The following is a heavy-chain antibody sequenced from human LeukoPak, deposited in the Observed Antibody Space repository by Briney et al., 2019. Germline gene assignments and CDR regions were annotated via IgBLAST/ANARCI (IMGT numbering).Heavy chain of an antibody. J-gene: IGHJ2*01. CDR1: GGSISSSSYY. Sequence: PSETLSLTCTVSGGSISSSSYYWGWIRQPPGKGLEWSGSIYYSGSTYYNPSLKSRVTISVDTSKNLFSLKLSSVTAADTAVYYCARGVSPEVTAHWYFDLWGRGTLVTVSS. D-gene: IGHD2-21*02. CDR2: IYYSGST. CDR3: ARGVSPEVTAHWYFDL. V-gene: IGHV4-39*07.